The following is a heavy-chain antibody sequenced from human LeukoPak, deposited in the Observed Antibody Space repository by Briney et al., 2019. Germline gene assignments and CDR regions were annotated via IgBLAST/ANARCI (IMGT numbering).Heavy chain of an antibody. D-gene: IGHD3-9*01. Sequence: GESLKISCKGSGYSFTSYWIGWVRQMPGKGLEWMGIIYPGDSDTRYSPSFQGQVTISADKSISTAYLQWSSLKASDTAMYYCARRYYDILTGSFYMDVWGKGTTVTISS. CDR3: ARRYYDILTGSFYMDV. V-gene: IGHV5-51*01. CDR2: IYPGDSDT. CDR1: GYSFTSYW. J-gene: IGHJ6*03.